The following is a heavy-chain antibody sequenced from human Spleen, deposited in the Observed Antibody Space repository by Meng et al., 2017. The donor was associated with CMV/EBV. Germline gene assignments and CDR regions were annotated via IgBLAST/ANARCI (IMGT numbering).Heavy chain of an antibody. CDR2: INPNSGGT. V-gene: IGHV1-2*02. J-gene: IGHJ4*02. CDR1: GYTFTGYY. D-gene: IGHD6-19*01. CDR3: ARANTPGIAVAGDY. Sequence: ASVKVSCKASGYTFTGYYIHWVRQAPGQGLEWMGWINPNSGGTNYAQKFQGRVTMSRDTSISTAYMELSRLRSDDTAVYYCARANTPGIAVAGDYWGQGTLVTVSS.